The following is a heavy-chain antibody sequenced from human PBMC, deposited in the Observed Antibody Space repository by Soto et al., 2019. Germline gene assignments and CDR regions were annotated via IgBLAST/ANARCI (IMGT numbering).Heavy chain of an antibody. V-gene: IGHV3-30*18. CDR2: ISDDGSNK. J-gene: IGHJ6*02. CDR1: GFTFSSYS. CDR3: EKDNLIVVAFDYYCAIDV. Sequence: PGGSLRLSCAASGFTFSSYSMNWVRQAPGKGLEWVAVISDDGSNKYYVDSVKGRFTISRDNSKNTLYLQMNNLRAEDTAVYYCEKDNLIVVAFDYYCAIDVWGQGTTVTVSS. D-gene: IGHD3-22*01.